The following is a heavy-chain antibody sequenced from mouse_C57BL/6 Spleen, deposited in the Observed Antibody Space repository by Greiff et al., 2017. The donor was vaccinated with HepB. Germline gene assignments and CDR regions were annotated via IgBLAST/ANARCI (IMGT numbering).Heavy chain of an antibody. D-gene: IGHD1-1*01. CDR2: IYPGDGDT. Sequence: QVQLQQSGAELVKPGASVKISCKASGYAFSSYWMNWVKQRPGKGLEWIGQIYPGDGDTNYNGKFKGKATLTADKSSSTAYMQLSSLTSEDSAVYFCARSEVLRFYAMDYWGQGTSVTVSS. CDR3: ARSEVLRFYAMDY. CDR1: GYAFSSYW. V-gene: IGHV1-80*01. J-gene: IGHJ4*01.